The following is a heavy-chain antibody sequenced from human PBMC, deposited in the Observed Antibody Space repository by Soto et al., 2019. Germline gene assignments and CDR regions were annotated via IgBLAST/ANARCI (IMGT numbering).Heavy chain of an antibody. D-gene: IGHD1-1*01. CDR2: INHSGST. J-gene: IGHJ6*03. CDR3: ARIQRGLNDYYHYYMDV. Sequence: LSETLARTCGVYGGSFSGYYWSWIRQPPGKGREWIGEINHSGSTNYNPSLKSRVTISVDTSKNQFSLKLSSVTAADTAVYYCARIQRGLNDYYHYYMDVWGKGTTVTVSS. CDR1: GGSFSGYY. V-gene: IGHV4-34*01.